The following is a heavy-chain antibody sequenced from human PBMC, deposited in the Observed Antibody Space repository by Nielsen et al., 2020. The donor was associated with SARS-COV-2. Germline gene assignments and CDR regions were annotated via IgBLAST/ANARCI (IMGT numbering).Heavy chain of an antibody. V-gene: IGHV3-21*01. CDR1: GFTFSNYS. Sequence: GESLKISCAASGFTFSNYSMNWVRQAPGKGLEWVSSISSSSSYIYYADSVKGRFTISRDNAKNSLYLQMNSLRAEDTAVYYCARDREASLLYYYYGMDVWGQGTTVTVSS. J-gene: IGHJ6*02. CDR3: ARDREASLLYYYYGMDV. CDR2: ISSSSSYI.